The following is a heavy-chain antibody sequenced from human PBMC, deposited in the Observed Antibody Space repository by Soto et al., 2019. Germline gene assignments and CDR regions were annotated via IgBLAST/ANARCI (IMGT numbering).Heavy chain of an antibody. J-gene: IGHJ6*02. CDR2: INHSGST. CDR1: GGSFSGYY. D-gene: IGHD3-10*01. CDR3: RVDMWSYGLGMDV. Sequence: SETLSLTCAVYGGSFSGYYWSWIRQPPGKGLEWIGEINHSGSTNYNPSLKSRVTISVDTSKNQFSLKLSSVTAADTAVYYCRVDMWSYGLGMDVWGPGTTVTVSS. V-gene: IGHV4-34*01.